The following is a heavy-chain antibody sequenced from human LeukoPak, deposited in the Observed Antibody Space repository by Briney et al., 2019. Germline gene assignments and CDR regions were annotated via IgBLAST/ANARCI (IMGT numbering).Heavy chain of an antibody. J-gene: IGHJ4*02. CDR1: GFTLNAYW. Sequence: GGSRRLSCAASGFTLNAYWMDWVRQAPGKGLEWVANMNQDGSVKHHADSVRGRFTISRDNAESSLYLQMNSLRAEDTAVYYCARGSSSPPFDYWGQGTLVTVSS. CDR3: ARGSSSPPFDY. V-gene: IGHV3-7*04. D-gene: IGHD6-6*01. CDR2: MNQDGSVK.